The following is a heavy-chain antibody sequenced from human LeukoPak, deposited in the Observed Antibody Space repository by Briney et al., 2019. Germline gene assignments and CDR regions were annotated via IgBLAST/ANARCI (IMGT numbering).Heavy chain of an antibody. Sequence: PGGSLRLSCAASGFTFSDYYMSWIRQAPGKGLEWVSYISSSSATIYYADSVKGRFTISRDSAKNSLYLQMNSLRAEDTAVYYCTTIGDYGTGAFDIWGQGTMVTVSS. CDR1: GFTFSDYY. J-gene: IGHJ3*02. CDR3: TTIGDYGTGAFDI. V-gene: IGHV3-11*01. CDR2: ISSSSATI. D-gene: IGHD4-17*01.